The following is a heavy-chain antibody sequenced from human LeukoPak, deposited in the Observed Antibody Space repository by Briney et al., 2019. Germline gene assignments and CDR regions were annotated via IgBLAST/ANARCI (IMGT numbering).Heavy chain of an antibody. V-gene: IGHV3-33*01. CDR3: ARVDDVGATQRSFDY. Sequence: GGSLRLSCAASGFTFSSYGMHWVRQAPGKGLEWVAVIWYDGSNKYYADSVEGRFTISRDNSKNTLYLQMNSLRAEDTAVYYCARVDDVGATQRSFDYWGQGTLVTVSS. CDR1: GFTFSSYG. J-gene: IGHJ4*02. CDR2: IWYDGSNK. D-gene: IGHD1-26*01.